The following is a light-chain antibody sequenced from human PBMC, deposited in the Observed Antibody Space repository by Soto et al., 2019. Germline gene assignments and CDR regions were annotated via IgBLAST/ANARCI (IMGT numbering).Light chain of an antibody. Sequence: DIQMTQSPSSLSASVGDRVTITCRASQNINTSLNWYQQRPGKAPKLLIYAASNLQSGVPSRFSGGGSGTDFTLTIRSLQPEDFATYYYVQLCYITPYTFGQGT. CDR2: AAS. CDR1: QNINTS. CDR3: VQLCYITPYT. J-gene: IGKJ2*01. V-gene: IGKV1-39*01.